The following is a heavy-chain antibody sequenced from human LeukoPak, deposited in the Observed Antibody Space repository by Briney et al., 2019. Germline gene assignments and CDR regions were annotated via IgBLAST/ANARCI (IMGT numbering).Heavy chain of an antibody. CDR1: GFTFDDSA. CDR3: AKAPPYYSDSSGYFQH. CDR2: ISWNSGII. V-gene: IGHV3-9*01. D-gene: IGHD3-22*01. J-gene: IGHJ1*01. Sequence: SLRLSCAASGFTFDDSAMHWVRQVPGKGLEWVSGISWNSGIIDYADSVKGRFTISGDNAKNSLYLQMNNLRPDDTAFYYCAKAPPYYSDSSGYFQHWGQGTLVTVSS.